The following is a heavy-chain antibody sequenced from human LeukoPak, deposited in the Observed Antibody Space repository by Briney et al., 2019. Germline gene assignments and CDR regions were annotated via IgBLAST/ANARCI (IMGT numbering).Heavy chain of an antibody. J-gene: IGHJ3*02. CDR2: IYTSGST. CDR1: GGSISSYY. V-gene: IGHV4-4*08. CDR3: ARDLGYYYDSSGYYYVGAFDI. D-gene: IGHD3-22*01. Sequence: SETLSLTCTVSGGSISSYYWSWIRQPPGKGLEWIGRIYTSGSTNYNPSLKSRVTISVDTSKNQFSLKLSSVTAADTAVYYCARDLGYYYDSSGYYYVGAFDIWGQGTMVTVSS.